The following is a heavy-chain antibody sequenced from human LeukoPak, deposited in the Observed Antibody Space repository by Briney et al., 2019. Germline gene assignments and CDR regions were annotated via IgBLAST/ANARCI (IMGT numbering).Heavy chain of an antibody. CDR3: ARPYNWNYPEYFQH. Sequence: GASVTVSFKGSGYTFTVYYMHWVRRAPGQGREWMGWVNPNSGGTNYEQKFQGRVTITRDTSISTAYMELSRLYSDETAVNYYARPYNWNYPEYFQHWGQGTPVTVSS. D-gene: IGHD1-1*01. J-gene: IGHJ1*01. CDR1: GYTFTVYY. V-gene: IGHV1-2*02. CDR2: VNPNSGGT.